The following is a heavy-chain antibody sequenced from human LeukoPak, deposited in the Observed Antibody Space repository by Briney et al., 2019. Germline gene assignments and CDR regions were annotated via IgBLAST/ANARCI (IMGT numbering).Heavy chain of an antibody. CDR3: AKDSSSSWYRDFDY. CDR1: GFTFDDYA. CDR2: ISWNSGSI. Sequence: GGSLRLSCAASGFTFDDYAMHWVRQAPGKGLEWVSGISWNSGSIGYADSVKARFTISRDNAKNSLYLQMNSLRAEDTAFYYCAKDSSSSWYRDFDYWGQGTLVTVSS. D-gene: IGHD6-13*01. V-gene: IGHV3-9*01. J-gene: IGHJ4*02.